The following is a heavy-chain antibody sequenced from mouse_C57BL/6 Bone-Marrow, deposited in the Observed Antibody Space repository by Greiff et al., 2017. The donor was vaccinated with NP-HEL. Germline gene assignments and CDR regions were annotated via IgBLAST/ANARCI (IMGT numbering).Heavy chain of an antibody. CDR3: TRRFRVYYGSSYYFDV. CDR1: GYTFTSYW. D-gene: IGHD1-1*01. CDR2: IYPGNSDT. J-gene: IGHJ1*03. V-gene: IGHV1-5*01. Sequence: DVQLQESGTVLARPGASVKMSCKTSGYTFTSYWMHWVKQRPGQGLEWIGAIYPGNSDTSYNQKFKGKAKLTAVTSASTAYMELSSLTNEDSAVYYCTRRFRVYYGSSYYFDVWGTGTTVTVSS.